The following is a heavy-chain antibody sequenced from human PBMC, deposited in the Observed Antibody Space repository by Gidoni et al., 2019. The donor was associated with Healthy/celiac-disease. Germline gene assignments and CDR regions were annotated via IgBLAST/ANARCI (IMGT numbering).Heavy chain of an antibody. CDR2: IKSKTDGGTT. D-gene: IGHD3-10*01. Sequence: EVQLVESGGGLVKPGGSLRLSCASCGFTFSNAWLSWVRGAPGQGLEWVSRIKSKTDGGTTDYAAPVKGRFTISRDDSNNTLYLQMNSLKTEDTAVYYCTTEGSYWGQGTLVTVSS. CDR3: TTEGSY. J-gene: IGHJ4*02. CDR1: GFTFSNAW. V-gene: IGHV3-15*01.